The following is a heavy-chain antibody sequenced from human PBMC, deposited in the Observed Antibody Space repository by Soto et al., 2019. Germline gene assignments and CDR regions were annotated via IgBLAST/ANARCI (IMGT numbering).Heavy chain of an antibody. CDR3: ARGLTYYDFWSGYYSSTPDAFHI. CDR2: MNPNSGNT. J-gene: IGHJ3*02. CDR1: GYTFTSYD. D-gene: IGHD3-3*01. V-gene: IGHV1-8*01. Sequence: ASVKVSCKASGYTFTSYDINWVRQATGQGLEWMGWMNPNSGNTGYAQKFQGRVTMTRNTSISTAYMELSSLRSEDTAVYYCARGLTYYDFWSGYYSSTPDAFHIWGQGTMVTVSS.